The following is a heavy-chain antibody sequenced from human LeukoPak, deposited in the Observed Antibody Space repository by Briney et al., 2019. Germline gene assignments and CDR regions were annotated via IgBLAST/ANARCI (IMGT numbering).Heavy chain of an antibody. CDR2: IYYSGST. V-gene: IGHV4-39*01. J-gene: IGHJ4*02. CDR3: ARQSCSNTSCSYLDY. Sequence: SETLSLTCTVSGGAISSSSYYWGWVRQPPGKGLEWIGSIYYSGSTYYNPSLKSRVTVSVDTSKNQFSLKLGSVTAADTAVYYCARQSCSNTSCSYLDYWGQGTLVTASS. D-gene: IGHD2-2*01. CDR1: GGAISSSSYY.